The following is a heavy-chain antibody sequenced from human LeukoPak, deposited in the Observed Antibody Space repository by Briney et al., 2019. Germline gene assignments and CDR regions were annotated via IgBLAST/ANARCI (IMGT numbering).Heavy chain of an antibody. V-gene: IGHV1-18*01. D-gene: IGHD5-12*01. CDR3: ASHGSPRGYSAYYLDY. CDR2: ISAYNGNT. CDR1: GYTFTSYG. J-gene: IGHJ4*02. Sequence: ASVKVSCKAPGYTFTSYGISWVRQAPGQGLEWMGWISAYNGNTNYAQKLQGRVTMTTDTSTSTAYMELRSLRSDDTAVYYCASHGSPRGYSAYYLDYWGQGTLVTVSS.